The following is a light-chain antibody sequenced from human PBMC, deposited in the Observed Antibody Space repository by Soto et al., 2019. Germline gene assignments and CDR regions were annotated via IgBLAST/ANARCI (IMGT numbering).Light chain of an antibody. CDR1: QSVSSSY. CDR2: GAS. Sequence: IVLTQSPGTLSLSPGERGTLSCRASQSVSSSYLAWYQQKPGQAPRLLIYGASSRATGIPDRFSGSGSGTDFTLTISRLEPEDFAVYYCKQYGSSRTFGQGTKVDIK. CDR3: KQYGSSRT. J-gene: IGKJ1*01. V-gene: IGKV3-20*01.